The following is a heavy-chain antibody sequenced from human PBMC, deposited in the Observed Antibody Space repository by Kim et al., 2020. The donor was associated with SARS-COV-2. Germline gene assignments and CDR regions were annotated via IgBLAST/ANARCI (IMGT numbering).Heavy chain of an antibody. CDR1: DDSISSYY. CDR2: VYYTGNT. Sequence: SETLSLTCTVSDDSISSYYWSWIRQPPGKGLEWIGSVYYTGNTNYNPSLKTRVTLSVDTSRSQFFLKLSSVTAADTAVYSCARHAVTSYFDYWGQGILVTVSS. D-gene: IGHD4-17*01. V-gene: IGHV4-59*08. J-gene: IGHJ4*02. CDR3: ARHAVTSYFDY.